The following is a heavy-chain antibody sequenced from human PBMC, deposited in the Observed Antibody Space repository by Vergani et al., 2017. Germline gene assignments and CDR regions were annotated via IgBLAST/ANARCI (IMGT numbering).Heavy chain of an antibody. CDR1: GGSISSGDYY. CDR2: IYYSGST. J-gene: IGHJ6*02. V-gene: IGHV4-30-4*08. CDR3: ARNNGSSWSRRYYYYYGMDV. Sequence: QVQLQESGPGLVKPSQTLSLTCTVSGGSISSGDYYWSWIRQPPGKGLEWIGYIYYSGSTYYNPSLKSRVTISVDTSKNQFSLRLSSVTAADTAVYYCARNNGSSWSRRYYYYYGMDVWGQGTTVTVSS. D-gene: IGHD6-13*01.